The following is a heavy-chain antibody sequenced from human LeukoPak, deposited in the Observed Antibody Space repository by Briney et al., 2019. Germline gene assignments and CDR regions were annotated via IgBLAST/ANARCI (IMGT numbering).Heavy chain of an antibody. V-gene: IGHV4-4*07. J-gene: IGHJ4*02. CDR1: GGSISSYY. Sequence: SETLSLTCTVSGGSISSYYWSWIRQPAGKGLEWIGRIYTSGSTNYNPSLKSRVTMSVDTSKNQFSLELSSVTAADTAVYYCARFIRGVIIKGYFDYWGQGTLVTVSS. CDR3: ARFIRGVIIKGYFDY. CDR2: IYTSGST. D-gene: IGHD3-10*01.